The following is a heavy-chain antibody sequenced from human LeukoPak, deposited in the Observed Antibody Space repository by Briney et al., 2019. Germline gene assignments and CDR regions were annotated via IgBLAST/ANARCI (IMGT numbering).Heavy chain of an antibody. CDR1: GYTFTSYG. J-gene: IGHJ3*02. V-gene: IGHV1-18*01. CDR3: AREFVSCSSTSCDDAFDI. D-gene: IGHD2-2*01. CDR2: ISAYNGNT. Sequence: GASVKASCKASGYTFTSYGISWVRQAPGQGLEWMGWISAYNGNTNYAQKLQGRVTMTTDTSTSTAYMELRSLRSDDTAVYYCAREFVSCSSTSCDDAFDIWGQGTMVTVSS.